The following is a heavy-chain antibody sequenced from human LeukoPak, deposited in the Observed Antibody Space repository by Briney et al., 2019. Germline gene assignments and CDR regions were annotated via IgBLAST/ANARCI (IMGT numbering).Heavy chain of an antibody. CDR2: INPNSGGT. V-gene: IGHV1-2*02. D-gene: IGHD6-19*01. CDR3: ARDADGIAVAGPDY. J-gene: IGHJ4*02. CDR1: GYTFTGYY. Sequence: ASVKVSCKASGYTFTGYYMHWVRQATGQGLEWMGWINPNSGGTNYAQKFQGRVTMTRDTSISTAYMELSRLRSDDTAVYYCARDADGIAVAGPDYWGQGTLVTVSS.